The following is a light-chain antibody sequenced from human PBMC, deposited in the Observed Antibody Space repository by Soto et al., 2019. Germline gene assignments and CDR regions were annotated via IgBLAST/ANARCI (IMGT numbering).Light chain of an antibody. V-gene: IGLV1-44*01. CDR2: GDN. Sequence: QSVLTQPPSASGTPGQRVTISCSGSGSSIGTNTVNWYRQLPGTAPKLLIYGDNQRPSGVPDRFSASKSGTSASLAISGLQSEDEADYYCAAWDGNLNNVLFGGGTQLTVL. J-gene: IGLJ2*01. CDR1: GSSIGTNT. CDR3: AAWDGNLNNVL.